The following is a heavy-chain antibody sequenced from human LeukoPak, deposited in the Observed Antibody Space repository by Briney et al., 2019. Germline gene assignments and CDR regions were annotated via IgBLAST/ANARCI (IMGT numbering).Heavy chain of an antibody. V-gene: IGHV3-48*04. CDR2: ISSSGRTI. J-gene: IGHJ6*02. Sequence: GGSLRLSCAASGFTLSSSWMSWVRQAPGKGLEWVSFISSSGRTIYYADSVKGRFTISRDNAKNSLYLQMNSLRAEDTAVYYCARDRWELLSNSYHYCGLDVWGQGTTVTVSS. D-gene: IGHD2-15*01. CDR3: ARDRWELLSNSYHYCGLDV. CDR1: GFTLSSSW.